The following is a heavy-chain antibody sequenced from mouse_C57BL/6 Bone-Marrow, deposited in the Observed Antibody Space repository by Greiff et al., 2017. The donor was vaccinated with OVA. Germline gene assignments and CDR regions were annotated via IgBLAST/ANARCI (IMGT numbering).Heavy chain of an antibody. D-gene: IGHD2-1*01. CDR1: GYTFTGYW. Sequence: QVQLQQSGAELMKPGASVKLSCKATGYTFTGYWIESVKQRPGHGLEWIGEILPGSGSTNYNEKFKGKATFTADTSSNTAYMQLSSLTTEDSAIYYCAKLNGNYPFYYAMDYWGQGTAVTVSS. V-gene: IGHV1-9*01. CDR3: AKLNGNYPFYYAMDY. CDR2: ILPGSGST. J-gene: IGHJ4*01.